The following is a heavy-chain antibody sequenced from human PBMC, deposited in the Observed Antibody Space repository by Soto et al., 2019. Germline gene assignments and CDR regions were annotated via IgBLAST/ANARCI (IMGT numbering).Heavy chain of an antibody. CDR2: VSFDGSDK. Sequence: GESLKISCAASGFTFSTHAMHWVRQAPGKGLECVAIVSFDGSDKYYADSVKGRFTISRDNSKNTLYLQMSGLTPEDTAVYYCARDQTGITTTGGGRIDHWGQGTLVTVSS. CDR3: ARDQTGITTTGGGRIDH. V-gene: IGHV3-30-3*01. CDR1: GFTFSTHA. J-gene: IGHJ4*02. D-gene: IGHD1-20*01.